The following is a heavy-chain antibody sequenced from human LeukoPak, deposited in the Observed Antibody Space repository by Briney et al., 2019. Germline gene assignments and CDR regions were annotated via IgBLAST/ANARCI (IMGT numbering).Heavy chain of an antibody. CDR1: GYTFSGYN. J-gene: IGHJ4*02. CDR3: AREDSPLVGATIDY. Sequence: ASMKVSCKASGYTFSGYNIHWVRQAPGQGLEWMGYINPNSGATKYAQKFQGGVTMTRDTSISTAYMELSSLTSDDTAVYYCAREDSPLVGATIDYWGQGTLVTVSS. V-gene: IGHV1-2*02. CDR2: INPNSGAT. D-gene: IGHD1-26*01.